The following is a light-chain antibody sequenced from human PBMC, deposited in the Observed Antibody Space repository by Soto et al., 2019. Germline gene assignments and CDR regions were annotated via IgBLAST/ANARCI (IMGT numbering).Light chain of an antibody. J-gene: IGKJ1*01. CDR2: AAS. CDR3: LEDYDYPWT. V-gene: IGKV1-6*01. Sequence: AIQMTQSPSSRAASVGGRGTITCRASQGIRNDLGWYQQKPGKAPKLLIYAASSFQSGIPSRFSGSGSGTDFTLTISSLQPEDFATYYCLEDYDYPWTCGQGTKVDIK. CDR1: QGIRND.